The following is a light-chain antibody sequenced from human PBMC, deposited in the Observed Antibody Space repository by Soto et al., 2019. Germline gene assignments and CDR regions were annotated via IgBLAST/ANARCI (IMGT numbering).Light chain of an antibody. J-gene: IGKJ4*01. CDR1: QNLLSSSNNRNY. CDR3: QHYYCTNLP. Sequence: DIVMTQSPDSLAVALGERATFNCTSSQNLLSSSNNRNYLAWYQQKPGQPPKLLIYWASIRESGVPDRFSGSGSGTDFTLTIRSLQAEAAAVFYCQHYYCTNLPFCGGTKG. V-gene: IGKV4-1*01. CDR2: WAS.